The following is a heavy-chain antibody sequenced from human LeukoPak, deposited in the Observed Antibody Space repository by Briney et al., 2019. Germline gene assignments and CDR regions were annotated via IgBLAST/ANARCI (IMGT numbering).Heavy chain of an antibody. CDR2: IIPILGIA. CDR3: ARAPGVELTYYYGMDV. Sequence: ASVKVSCKASGGTFSSYAISWVRQAPGQGLEWMGRIIPILGIANYAQKFQGRVTITADKSTSTAYMELSSLRSEDTAVYYCARAPGVELTYYYGMDVWGQGTTVTVSS. D-gene: IGHD6-13*01. V-gene: IGHV1-69*04. J-gene: IGHJ6*02. CDR1: GGTFSSYA.